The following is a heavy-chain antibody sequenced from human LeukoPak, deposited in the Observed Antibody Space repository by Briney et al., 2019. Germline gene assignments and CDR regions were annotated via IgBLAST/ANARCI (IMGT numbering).Heavy chain of an antibody. CDR3: ANVIIAAVGYEYFQY. Sequence: GGSLRLSCAASGFTFSNYWMHWVRQAPGKGLEWVSGISGSGDTTYFADSVKGRFTISRDNSKNTVYLQMNSLRAEDTAVYYCANVIIAAVGYEYFQYWGQGTLVSVSS. CDR2: ISGSGDTT. D-gene: IGHD6-13*01. V-gene: IGHV3-23*01. CDR1: GFTFSNYW. J-gene: IGHJ1*01.